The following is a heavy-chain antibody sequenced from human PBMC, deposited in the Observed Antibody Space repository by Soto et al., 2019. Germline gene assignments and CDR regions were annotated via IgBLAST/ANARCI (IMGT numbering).Heavy chain of an antibody. Sequence: EVQLLESGGDLIQPGGSLRLSCAASGFTFSSYAMSWVRQAPGKGLGWVSAISSSGGSTFYADSVKGRFTISRDNPRNTLYQQMNSLRAEDTAIYYCAKYQPMTQPRPYFDYWGQGTLVTVSS. CDR2: ISSSGGST. J-gene: IGHJ4*02. CDR1: GFTFSSYA. CDR3: AKYQPMTQPRPYFDY. V-gene: IGHV3-23*01. D-gene: IGHD3-22*01.